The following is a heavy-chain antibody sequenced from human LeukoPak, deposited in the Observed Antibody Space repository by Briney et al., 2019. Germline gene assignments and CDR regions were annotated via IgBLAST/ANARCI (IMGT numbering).Heavy chain of an antibody. Sequence: PSETLSLTCIVSGGSISSSSYYWGWIRQPPGKGLEWIGEINHSGSTNYNPSLKSRVTISVDTSKNQFSLKLSSVTAADTAVYYCARDFRYRGSWFDPWGQGTLVTVSS. CDR2: INHSGST. J-gene: IGHJ5*02. CDR3: ARDFRYRGSWFDP. D-gene: IGHD5-12*01. V-gene: IGHV4-39*07. CDR1: GGSISSSSYY.